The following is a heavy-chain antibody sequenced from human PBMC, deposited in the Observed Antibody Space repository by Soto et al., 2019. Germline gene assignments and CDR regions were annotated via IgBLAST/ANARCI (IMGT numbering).Heavy chain of an antibody. CDR1: GFTFSSYG. Sequence: GGSLRLSCAASGFTFSSYGMFWVRQAPGRGLEWVAFISYDGSNKCSDSVKGRFTISRDNSKNTLYLQMNSLRAEDTAVYYCAKGSYSGRYSDFDCWGQGTLVTVSS. V-gene: IGHV3-30*18. D-gene: IGHD1-26*01. J-gene: IGHJ4*02. CDR3: AKGSYSGRYSDFDC. CDR2: ISYDGSNK.